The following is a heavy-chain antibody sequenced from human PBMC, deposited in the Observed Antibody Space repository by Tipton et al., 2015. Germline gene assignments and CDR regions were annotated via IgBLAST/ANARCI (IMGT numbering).Heavy chain of an antibody. Sequence: GSLRLSCVASGFTFTSFEMNWVRQAPGKGLEWISYISSSGSTMYYADSVKGRFTISRDNAKNSLYLQMNSLRAEDTAVYYCARGYRMDVWGQGTTVTVSS. CDR1: GFTFTSFE. J-gene: IGHJ6*01. V-gene: IGHV3-48*03. CDR2: ISSSGSTM. CDR3: ARGYRMDV.